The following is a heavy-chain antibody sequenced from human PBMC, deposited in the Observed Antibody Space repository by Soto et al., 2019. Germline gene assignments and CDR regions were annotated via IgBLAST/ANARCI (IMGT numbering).Heavy chain of an antibody. CDR1: GFTFSSYS. CDR2: ISAGGINT. Sequence: GGSLRLSCAASGFTFSSYSMSWVRQAPGKGLEWVSTISAGGINTYYADSVKGRFTISRDNSKNTLYLQMNSLRAEDTAVYYWAQIYQILTSYMDVWGKGTTVTVSS. D-gene: IGHD2-2*02. CDR3: AQIYQILTSYMDV. V-gene: IGHV3-23*01. J-gene: IGHJ6*03.